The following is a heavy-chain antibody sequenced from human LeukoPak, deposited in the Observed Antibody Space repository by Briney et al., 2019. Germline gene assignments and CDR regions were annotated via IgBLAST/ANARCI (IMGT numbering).Heavy chain of an antibody. D-gene: IGHD3-16*02. CDR3: ARDCYYDYVWGSYRLPDAFDI. CDR2: ISAYNGNT. V-gene: IGHV1-18*01. J-gene: IGHJ3*02. CDR1: GYTFTSYG. Sequence: ASVKVSCKASGYTFTSYGISWVRQAPGQGLEWMGWISAYNGNTNYAQKLQGRVTMTTDTSTSTAYMELRNLRSDDTAVYYCARDCYYDYVWGSYRLPDAFDIWGQGTMVTVSS.